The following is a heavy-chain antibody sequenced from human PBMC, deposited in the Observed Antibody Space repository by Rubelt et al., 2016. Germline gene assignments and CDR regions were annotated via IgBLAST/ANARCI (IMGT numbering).Heavy chain of an antibody. CDR2: ISHTSSYI. D-gene: IGHD2-8*01. CDR3: ARDDAPLVCD. J-gene: IGHJ4*02. CDR1: AFSFHDHY. Sequence: GGSLRLSCAVSAFSFHDHYMSWFRQAPGKGLEWVSYISHTSSYIDYADSVKGRFAISRDNAKKFLFLQMNSLRVEDTAVYYCARDDAPLVCDWGQGTLVTVSS. V-gene: IGHV3-11*06.